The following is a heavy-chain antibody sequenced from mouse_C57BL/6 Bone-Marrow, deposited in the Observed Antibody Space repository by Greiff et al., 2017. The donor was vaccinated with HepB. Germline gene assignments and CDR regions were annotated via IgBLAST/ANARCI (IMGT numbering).Heavy chain of an antibody. Sequence: VQLQQPGAELVRPGSSVKLSCKASGYTFTSYWMHWVKQRPIQGLEWIGNIDPSDSETHYNQKFKDKATLTVDKSSSTAYMQLSSLTSEDSAVYYCARSGTIYYGNRHYFDYWGQGTNLTVSS. CDR2: IDPSDSET. CDR3: ARSGTIYYGNRHYFDY. CDR1: GYTFTSYW. J-gene: IGHJ2*01. D-gene: IGHD2-1*01. V-gene: IGHV1-52*01.